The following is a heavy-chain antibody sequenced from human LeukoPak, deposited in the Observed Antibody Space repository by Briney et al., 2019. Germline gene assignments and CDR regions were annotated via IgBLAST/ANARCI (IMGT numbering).Heavy chain of an antibody. CDR1: GYTFTSYD. V-gene: IGHV1-8*01. CDR2: MNPNSGNT. J-gene: IGHJ4*02. CDR3: ANLARPFLPFDY. Sequence: ASVKVSCKASGYTFTSYDINWVRQATGQGLEWMGWMNPNSGNTGYAQKFQGRVTMTRNTSISTAYMELSSLRSEDTAVYYCANLARPFLPFDYWGQGTLVTVSS. D-gene: IGHD3-3*01.